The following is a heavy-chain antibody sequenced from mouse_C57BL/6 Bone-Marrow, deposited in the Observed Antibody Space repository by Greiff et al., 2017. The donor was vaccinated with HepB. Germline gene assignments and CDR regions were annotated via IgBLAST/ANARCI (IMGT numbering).Heavy chain of an antibody. D-gene: IGHD1-1*01. J-gene: IGHJ3*01. V-gene: IGHV5-17*01. CDR1: GFTFSDYG. CDR3: ARPSTGAWFAY. Sequence: EVKVVESGGGLVKPGGSLKLSCAASGFTFSDYGMHWVRQAPEKGLEWVAYISSGSSTIYYADTVKGRFTISRDNAKNNLFLQMTMLRSEDTAMYYCARPSTGAWFAYWGQVTLVTVSA. CDR2: ISSGSSTI.